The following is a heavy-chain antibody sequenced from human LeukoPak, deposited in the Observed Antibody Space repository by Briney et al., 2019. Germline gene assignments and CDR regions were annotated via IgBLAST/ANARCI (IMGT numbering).Heavy chain of an antibody. CDR3: ARHRYDYVWGSYRDWGGSLNWFDP. D-gene: IGHD3-16*02. Sequence: SETLSLTCTVYGGSFSGYYWSWIRQPPGRGLEWIGEINHSGSINYNPSLKSRVTISVDTSKDQFSLKLSSVTAADTAVYYCARHRYDYVWGSYRDWGGSLNWFDPWGQGTLVTVSS. J-gene: IGHJ5*02. CDR1: GGSFSGYY. CDR2: INHSGSI. V-gene: IGHV4-34*01.